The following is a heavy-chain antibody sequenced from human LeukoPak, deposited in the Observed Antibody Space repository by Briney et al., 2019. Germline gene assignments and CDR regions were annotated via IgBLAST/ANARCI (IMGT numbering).Heavy chain of an antibody. CDR1: GGSISSGDYY. V-gene: IGHV4-30-4*01. CDR2: MYYSGST. J-gene: IGHJ5*02. CDR3: ARPYYYDSRIDP. Sequence: SETLSLTCTVSGGSISSGDYYWSWIRQPPGKGLEWIAYMYYSGSTYYNPSLKSRVTMSTDTSKNQLSLKLSSVTAADTAVYYCARPYYYDSRIDPWGQGILVTVSS. D-gene: IGHD3-22*01.